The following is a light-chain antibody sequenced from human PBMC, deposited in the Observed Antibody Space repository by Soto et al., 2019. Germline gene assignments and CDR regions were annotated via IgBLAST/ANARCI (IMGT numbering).Light chain of an antibody. CDR2: DVS. CDR1: SSDVGGYNY. Sequence: QSVLTQPRSVSGSPGQSVTISCTGTSSDVGGYNYVSWYQQHPGKAPKLMIYDVSKRPSGVPDRFSGSKSGNTASLTISGLQAEDEADYYCCSHAGSYIYVFGTGTMLTVL. J-gene: IGLJ1*01. CDR3: CSHAGSYIYV. V-gene: IGLV2-11*01.